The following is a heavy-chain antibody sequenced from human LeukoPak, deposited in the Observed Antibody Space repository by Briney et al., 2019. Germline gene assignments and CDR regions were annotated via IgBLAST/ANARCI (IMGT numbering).Heavy chain of an antibody. Sequence: ASVKVSCKASGGTFSSYAISWVRQAPIQGLECMGGIIPIFGTANYAQKFQGSVTITADESTSTAYMELSSLRSEDTAVYYCARVDEVATIFSYYYGMDVWGQGTTVTVSS. CDR2: IIPIFGTA. V-gene: IGHV1-69*13. D-gene: IGHD5-12*01. CDR3: ARVDEVATIFSYYYGMDV. J-gene: IGHJ6*02. CDR1: GGTFSSYA.